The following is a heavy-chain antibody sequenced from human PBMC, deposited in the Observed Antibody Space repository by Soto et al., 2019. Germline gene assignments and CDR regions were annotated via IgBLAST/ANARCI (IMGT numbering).Heavy chain of an antibody. V-gene: IGHV3-23*01. CDR2: ISGSGGRT. J-gene: IGHJ5*02. Sequence: LSLSCAASGFPFSSYAMSWVRQAPGEGAEWVSAISGSGGRTYYADSVKGRFTISRDNSKNTLYLQMNSLRAEDTAVYYCAKDPYQLPRGWFDPWGQGNLVTVPQ. D-gene: IGHD2-2*01. CDR1: GFPFSSYA. CDR3: AKDPYQLPRGWFDP.